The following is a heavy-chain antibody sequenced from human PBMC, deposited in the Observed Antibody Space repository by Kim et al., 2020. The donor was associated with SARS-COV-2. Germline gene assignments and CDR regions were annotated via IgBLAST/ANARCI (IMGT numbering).Heavy chain of an antibody. CDR2: ISGSGGST. Sequence: GGSLRLSCAASGFTFSSYAMSWVRQAPGKGLEWVSAISGSGGSTYYADSVKGRFTISRDNSKNTLYLQMNSLRAEDTAVYYCAKVPMVRGVIVGFDPWGQGTLVTVAS. CDR1: GFTFSSYA. J-gene: IGHJ5*02. V-gene: IGHV3-23*01. CDR3: AKVPMVRGVIVGFDP. D-gene: IGHD3-10*01.